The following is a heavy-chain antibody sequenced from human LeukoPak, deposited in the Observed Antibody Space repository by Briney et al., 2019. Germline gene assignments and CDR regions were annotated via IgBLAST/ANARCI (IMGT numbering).Heavy chain of an antibody. D-gene: IGHD6-6*01. CDR2: ISGDGGIT. V-gene: IGHV3-43*02. CDR3: AKDPWGQLAHPGDY. Sequence: PGGSLRLSCAASGFTLDDYAMHWVRHAPGKGLEWVSLISGDGGITYYADSVKGRFTISRDNSKNSLYLHMNSLRTEDTALYYCAKDPWGQLAHPGDYGGQGTLVTVSS. CDR1: GFTLDDYA. J-gene: IGHJ4*02.